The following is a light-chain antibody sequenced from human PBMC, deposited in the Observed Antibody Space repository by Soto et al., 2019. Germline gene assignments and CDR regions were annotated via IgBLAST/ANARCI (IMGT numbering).Light chain of an antibody. CDR1: QSVTSSY. CDR3: QQHGSSPRT. CDR2: GAS. V-gene: IGKV3-20*01. J-gene: IGKJ1*01. Sequence: EIVLTQSPGTLSLSPGERATLSCRASQSVTSSYLAWYQQRPGKAPRLLIYGASSRATGIPDRISGSGSGTDFTLTISRLEPEDFAVYYCQQHGSSPRTFDQGTKVEIK.